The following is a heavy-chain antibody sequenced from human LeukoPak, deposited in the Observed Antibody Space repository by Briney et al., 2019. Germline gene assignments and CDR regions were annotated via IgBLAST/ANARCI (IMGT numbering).Heavy chain of an antibody. J-gene: IGHJ6*03. D-gene: IGHD6-6*01. Sequence: SVKVSCKASGGTFSSYAISWVRQAPGQGLEWMGGIIPIFGTANYAQKFQGRVTITTDESTSTAYMELSSLRSEDTAVYYCARGGSSLRGINYYYYYMDVWGKGTTVTVSS. V-gene: IGHV1-69*05. CDR3: ARGGSSLRGINYYYYYMDV. CDR1: GGTFSSYA. CDR2: IIPIFGTA.